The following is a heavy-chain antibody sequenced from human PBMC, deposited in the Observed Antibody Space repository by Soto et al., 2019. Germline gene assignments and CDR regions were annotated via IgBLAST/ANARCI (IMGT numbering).Heavy chain of an antibody. CDR2: ISGSGGST. CDR3: AKGLVPAANYYYMDV. Sequence: EVQLLESGGGLVQPGGSLRLSCAASGFTFSSYAMSWVRQAPGKGLEWVSAISGSGGSTYYADSVKGRFTISRDNSKNTRYLQMNSLRADDTAVYYCAKGLVPAANYYYMDVWGKGTTVTVSS. J-gene: IGHJ6*03. V-gene: IGHV3-23*01. CDR1: GFTFSSYA. D-gene: IGHD2-2*01.